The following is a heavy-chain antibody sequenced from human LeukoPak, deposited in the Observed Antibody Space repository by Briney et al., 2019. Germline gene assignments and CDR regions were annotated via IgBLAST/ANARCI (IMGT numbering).Heavy chain of an antibody. CDR2: INPTSGGT. CDR3: ALDTSGFGYHYYYYMDV. J-gene: IGHJ6*03. D-gene: IGHD3-22*01. CDR1: GYSFTGYY. V-gene: IGHV1-2*02. Sequence: ASVKVSCKASGYSFTGYYVHWVRQAPGQGLEWMGWINPTSGGTNFAQKFQGRVTMTRDTSISTAYMELSRLTLDDTAVYYCALDTSGFGYHYYYYMDVWGKGTTVTVSS.